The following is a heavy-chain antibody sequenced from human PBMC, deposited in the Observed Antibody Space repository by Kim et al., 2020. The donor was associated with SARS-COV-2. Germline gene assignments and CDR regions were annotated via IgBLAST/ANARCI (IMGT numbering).Heavy chain of an antibody. CDR3: AKCTLLRGVIMGGNAFDF. Sequence: GGSLRLSCAASGIIFSTYAMTWVRKAPGKGPEWVAAVTGSGDDTFYADSVRGRFTISRDNDKNTLLLQMNGLRAEDTAIYYCAKCTLLRGVIMGGNAFDFWGPGTLVTVSS. D-gene: IGHD3-10*01. CDR2: VTGSGDDT. V-gene: IGHV3-23*01. CDR1: GIIFSTYA. J-gene: IGHJ3*01.